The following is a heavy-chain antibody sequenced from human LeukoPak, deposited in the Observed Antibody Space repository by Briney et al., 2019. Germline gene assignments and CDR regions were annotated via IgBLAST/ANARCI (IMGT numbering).Heavy chain of an antibody. V-gene: IGHV4-61*02. CDR2: IYTSGST. CDR3: AREERGGQLLLPRINWFDP. D-gene: IGHD2-2*01. Sequence: SQTLSLTCTVSGGSISSGSYYWSWIRQPAGKGLEWIGRIYTSGSTNYNPSLKSRVTISVDTSKNQFSLKLSSVTAADTAVYYCAREERGGQLLLPRINWFDPWGQGTLVTVSS. CDR1: GGSISSGSYY. J-gene: IGHJ5*02.